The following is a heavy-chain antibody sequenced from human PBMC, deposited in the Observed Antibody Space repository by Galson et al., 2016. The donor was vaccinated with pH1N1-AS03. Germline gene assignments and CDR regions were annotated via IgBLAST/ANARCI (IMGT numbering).Heavy chain of an antibody. CDR1: RYTFISYV. D-gene: IGHD3-16*01. CDR2: INAGNGNT. J-gene: IGHJ6*02. Sequence: SVKVSCKASRYTFISYVMHWVRQAPGQRLEWMGWINAGNGNTKYSQSFQGRSTTTRDTSASKADMELSSLSSEDTPVYYCSRGLGSYGMDVWGQGTTVTVSS. CDR3: SRGLGSYGMDV. V-gene: IGHV1-3*01.